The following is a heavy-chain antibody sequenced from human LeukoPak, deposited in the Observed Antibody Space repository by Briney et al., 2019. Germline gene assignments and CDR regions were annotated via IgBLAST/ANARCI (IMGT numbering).Heavy chain of an antibody. CDR1: GGSFSGYY. CDR3: ARHYYGSGSYLDPPNWFDP. J-gene: IGHJ5*02. V-gene: IGHV4-34*01. CDR2: INHSGST. Sequence: SETLSLTCAVYGGSFSGYYWSWIRQPPGKGLEWIGEINHSGSTNYNPSLKSRVTISVDTSKNQFSLKLSSVTAADTAVYYCARHYYGSGSYLDPPNWFDPWGQGTLVTVSS. D-gene: IGHD3-10*01.